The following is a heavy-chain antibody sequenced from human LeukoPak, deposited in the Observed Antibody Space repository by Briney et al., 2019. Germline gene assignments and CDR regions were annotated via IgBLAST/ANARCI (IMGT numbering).Heavy chain of an antibody. Sequence: SETLSLTCSVSGYSISSGYYWAWARQPPGKGLEWIGYIYYSGSTNYNPSLKSRVTISVDTSKNQFSLKLSSVTAADTAVYYCARYSVELDYYYYYYMDVWGKGTTVTVSS. D-gene: IGHD1-26*01. CDR3: ARYSVELDYYYYYYMDV. V-gene: IGHV4-38-2*02. CDR2: IYYSGST. CDR1: GYSISSGYY. J-gene: IGHJ6*03.